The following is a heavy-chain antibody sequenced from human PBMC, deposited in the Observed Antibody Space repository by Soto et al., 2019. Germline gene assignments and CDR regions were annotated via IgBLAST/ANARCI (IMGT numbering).Heavy chain of an antibody. CDR1: GGSFSGYY. CDR2: INHSGST. V-gene: IGHV4-34*01. CDR3: ARERGVPDY. D-gene: IGHD3-10*01. Sequence: KTSETLSLTCAVYGGSFSGYYWSWIRQPPGKGLEWIGEINHSGSTNYNPSLKSRVTISVDTSKNQFSLKLSSVTAADTAVYYCARERGVPDYWGQGTLVTVSS. J-gene: IGHJ4*02.